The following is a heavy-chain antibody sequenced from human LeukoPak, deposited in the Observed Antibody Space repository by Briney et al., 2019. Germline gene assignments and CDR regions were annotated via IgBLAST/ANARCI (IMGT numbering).Heavy chain of an antibody. D-gene: IGHD5-24*01. CDR1: GYSFTTYW. Sequence: GESLKISCKGSGYSFTTYWIAWVRQMPGKGLEWMGIIYPGDSDTRYSLSFQGQVTISADKSISTAYLQWSSLKASDTAMYYCARRATIVDYFDPWGQGTLVTVSS. V-gene: IGHV5-51*01. CDR2: IYPGDSDT. CDR3: ARRATIVDYFDP. J-gene: IGHJ5*02.